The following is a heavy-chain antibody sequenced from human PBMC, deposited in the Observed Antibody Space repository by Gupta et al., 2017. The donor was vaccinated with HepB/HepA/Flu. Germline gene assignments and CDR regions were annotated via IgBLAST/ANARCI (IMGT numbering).Heavy chain of an antibody. J-gene: IGHJ4*02. CDR3: AKDFGGYSGYDRRHDDY. Sequence: EVQLLESGGGLVQPGGPLRLSCAASGFTFSSYAMSWVRQAPGKGLEWVSAISGSGGSTYYADSVKGRFTISRDNSKNTLYLQMNSLRAEDTAVYYCAKDFGGYSGYDRRHDDYWGQGTLVTVSS. V-gene: IGHV3-23*01. D-gene: IGHD5-12*01. CDR2: ISGSGGST. CDR1: GFTFSSYA.